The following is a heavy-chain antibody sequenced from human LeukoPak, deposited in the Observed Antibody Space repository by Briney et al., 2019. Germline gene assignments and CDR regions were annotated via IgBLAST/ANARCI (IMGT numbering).Heavy chain of an antibody. CDR2: INSDGSTT. Sequence: GGSLRLSCAASGFTFDTFWMHWVRHAPGQGLVWVSRINSDGSTTTYADSVKGRFTISGDNAKNTLYLQMNSLRAEDTAVYYCTSGYCSGGGCHTTNSPFDYWGQGILVTVSS. CDR1: GFTFDTFW. J-gene: IGHJ4*02. V-gene: IGHV3-74*01. CDR3: TSGYCSGGGCHTTNSPFDY. D-gene: IGHD2-15*01.